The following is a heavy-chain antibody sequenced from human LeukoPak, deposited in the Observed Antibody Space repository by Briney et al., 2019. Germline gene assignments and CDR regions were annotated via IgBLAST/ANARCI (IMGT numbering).Heavy chain of an antibody. D-gene: IGHD2-8*01. CDR1: GFTFDDYA. V-gene: IGHV3-43*02. J-gene: IGHJ1*01. CDR2: IRGDGGST. Sequence: GGSLRLSCAASGFTFDDYAMHWVRQAPGKGLEWVSLIRGDGGSTYYADSVKGRFTISRDNSKSSLYLQMNSLRTEDTALYYCAKVGRSDIVLMVYEHWGQGTLVTVSS. CDR3: AKVGRSDIVLMVYEH.